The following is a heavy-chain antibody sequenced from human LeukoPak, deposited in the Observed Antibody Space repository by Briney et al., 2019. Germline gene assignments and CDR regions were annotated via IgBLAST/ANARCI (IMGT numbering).Heavy chain of an antibody. CDR1: GFTFSSYA. V-gene: IGHV3-30-3*01. J-gene: IGHJ4*02. D-gene: IGHD6-19*01. CDR3: ASQGIAVARTFDY. Sequence: GGSLRLSCAASGFTFSSYAMHWVRQAPGKGLEWVAVISYDGSNKYHADSVKGRFTISRDNSKNTLYLQMNSLRAEDTAVYYCASQGIAVARTFDYWGQGTLVTVSS. CDR2: ISYDGSNK.